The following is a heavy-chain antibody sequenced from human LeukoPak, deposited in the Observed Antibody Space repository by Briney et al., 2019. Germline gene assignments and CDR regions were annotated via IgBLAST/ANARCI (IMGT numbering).Heavy chain of an antibody. Sequence: ASETLSLTCTVSGGSISSGSYYWSWIRQPAGKGLEWIGRIYTSGSTNYNPSLKSRAPISVDTYKNQFSLKLSSVTAADTAVYYCARGRARGIAAAGNWFDPWGQGTLVTVSS. D-gene: IGHD6-13*01. V-gene: IGHV4-61*02. J-gene: IGHJ5*02. CDR1: GGSISSGSYY. CDR3: ARGRARGIAAAGNWFDP. CDR2: IYTSGST.